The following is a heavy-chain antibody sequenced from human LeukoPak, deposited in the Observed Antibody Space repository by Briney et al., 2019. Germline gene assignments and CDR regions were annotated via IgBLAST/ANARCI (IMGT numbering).Heavy chain of an antibody. CDR1: GFTFSSYS. V-gene: IGHV3-21*01. D-gene: IGHD1-26*01. CDR2: ISSSSSYI. Sequence: PGGSLRLSCAASGFTFSSYSMNWVRQAPGKGLEWVSSISSSSSYIYYADSVKGRFTISRDNAKNSLYLQMNSLRAEDTAVYYCARDDRGGDREFDYWGQGTLVTVSS. CDR3: ARDDRGGDREFDY. J-gene: IGHJ4*02.